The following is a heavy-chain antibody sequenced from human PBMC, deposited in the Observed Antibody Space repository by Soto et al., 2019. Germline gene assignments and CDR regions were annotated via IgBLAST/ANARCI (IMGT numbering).Heavy chain of an antibody. V-gene: IGHV4-4*07. CDR2: IYTSGST. D-gene: IGHD5-18*01. Sequence: ETLSLTCTVSGGSISSYDWSWIRQPAWKGLEWIGRIYTSGSTNYNPSLKSRVTMSVDTSKNQFSLKLSSVTAADTAVYYCARGYDSYGSHSGDAFDIWGQGTMVTVSS. J-gene: IGHJ3*02. CDR3: ARGYDSYGSHSGDAFDI. CDR1: GGSISSYD.